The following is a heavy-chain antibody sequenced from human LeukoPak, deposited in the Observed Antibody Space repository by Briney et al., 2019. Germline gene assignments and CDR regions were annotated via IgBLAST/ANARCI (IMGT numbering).Heavy chain of an antibody. J-gene: IGHJ3*02. V-gene: IGHV4-59*12. D-gene: IGHD6-13*01. Sequence: PSETLSLTCTVSGGSISSYYWSWIRQPPGKGLEWIGYIYYSGSTNYNPSLKSRVTISVDTSKNQFSLKLSSVTAADTAVYYCARAGKLAAAGAFDIWGQGTMVTVSS. CDR3: ARAGKLAAAGAFDI. CDR2: IYYSGST. CDR1: GGSISSYY.